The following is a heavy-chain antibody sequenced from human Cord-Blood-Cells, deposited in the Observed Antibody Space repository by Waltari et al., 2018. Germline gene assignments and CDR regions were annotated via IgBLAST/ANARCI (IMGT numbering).Heavy chain of an antibody. V-gene: IGHV4-39*01. D-gene: IGHD5-18*01. CDR3: ASQGDTAMVDY. CDR2: IYYSGST. Sequence: QLQLQESGPGLVKPSETLSLTCTVSGGSISSGSYYWGWIRQPPGKGLEWIGSIYYSGSTYYNPSLKSRVTISVDTSKNQFSLKLSSVTAADTAVYYCASQGDTAMVDYWGQGTLVTVSS. J-gene: IGHJ4*02. CDR1: GGSISSGSYY.